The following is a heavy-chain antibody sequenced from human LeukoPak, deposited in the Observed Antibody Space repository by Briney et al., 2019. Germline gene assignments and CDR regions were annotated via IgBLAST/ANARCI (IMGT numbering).Heavy chain of an antibody. Sequence: KSGGSLRLSCAASGFTFSSHSMNWVHQAPGEGLEWVSSIGSSSSSIYYADSVKGRFTISRDNAKNSLYLQMNSLRGEDTAVYYCARETSEAFDIWGQGTMVTVSS. J-gene: IGHJ3*02. CDR3: ARETSEAFDI. V-gene: IGHV3-21*01. CDR1: GFTFSSHS. CDR2: IGSSSSSI.